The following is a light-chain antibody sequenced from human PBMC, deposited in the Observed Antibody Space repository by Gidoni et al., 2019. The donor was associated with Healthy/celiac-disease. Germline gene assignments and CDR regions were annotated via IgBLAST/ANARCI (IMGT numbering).Light chain of an antibody. Sequence: EIVLTQSPGTLSLSPGERATLSCRASQSVSSSYLAWYKQKPGQAPRLLIYGASSRATGIPDRFSGSGSGTDFTLTISSLEPEDFAVYYCQQYGSSPKTFGQGTKVEIK. CDR2: GAS. V-gene: IGKV3-20*01. CDR3: QQYGSSPKT. J-gene: IGKJ1*01. CDR1: QSVSSSY.